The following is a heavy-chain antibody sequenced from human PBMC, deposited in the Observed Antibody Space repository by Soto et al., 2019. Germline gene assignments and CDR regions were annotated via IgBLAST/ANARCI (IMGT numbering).Heavy chain of an antibody. J-gene: IGHJ4*02. V-gene: IGHV3-23*01. CDR3: AKRFTLFGEVKLSPDFDY. D-gene: IGHD3-3*01. CDR1: GFTFSSHA. Sequence: EVQLLESGGGLVQPDGSLRLSCAASGFTFSSHAMSWVRQAPGKGLEWVSAISYSGSNTYYTASVKGRFTISRDNSKNTLYLQMNSLRVEDTAIYYCAKRFTLFGEVKLSPDFDYWGQGTLVTVSS. CDR2: ISYSGSNT.